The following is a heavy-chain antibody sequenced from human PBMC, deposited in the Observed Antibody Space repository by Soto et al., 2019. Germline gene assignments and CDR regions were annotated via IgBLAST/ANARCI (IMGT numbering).Heavy chain of an antibody. J-gene: IGHJ4*02. D-gene: IGHD1-26*01. CDR2: ISGSGGST. Sequence: EVQLLESGGGLVQPGGSLRLSCAASGFTFSSYAMSWVRQAPGKGLEWVSAISGSGGSTYYADSVKGRFTISRDNSKNTLYLQVNSLRAEDTAVYYCAKDLNEGSSEWRPWGYWGQGTLVTVSS. CDR1: GFTFSSYA. V-gene: IGHV3-23*01. CDR3: AKDLNEGSSEWRPWGY.